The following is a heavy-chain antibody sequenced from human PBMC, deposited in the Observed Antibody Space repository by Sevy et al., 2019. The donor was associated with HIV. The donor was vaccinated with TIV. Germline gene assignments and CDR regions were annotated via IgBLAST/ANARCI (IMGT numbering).Heavy chain of an antibody. Sequence: ASVKVSCKASGGTFSSYASSWVRQAPGQGLEWMGGIIPIFGTANYAQKFQGRVTITADESTSTAYMELSSLRSEDTAVYYCARVVVRGMITYFDYWGQGTLVTVSS. J-gene: IGHJ4*02. CDR1: GGTFSSYA. V-gene: IGHV1-69*13. D-gene: IGHD3-10*01. CDR3: ARVVVRGMITYFDY. CDR2: IIPIFGTA.